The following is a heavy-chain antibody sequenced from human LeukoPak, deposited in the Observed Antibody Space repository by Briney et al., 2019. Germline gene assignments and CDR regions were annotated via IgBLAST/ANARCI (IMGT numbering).Heavy chain of an antibody. CDR1: GGSIRSSDYY. D-gene: IGHD2-15*01. CDR2: IYYGGST. CDR3: ARALGYCSDGSCTRGYNWFDP. Sequence: SETLSLTCTVPGGSIRSSDYYWGWIRQPPGKGLEWIGSIYYGGSTYYNPSLKSRVTISVDTSMNQFSLKLSFVTTADTAVYYCARALGYCSDGSCTRGYNWFDPWGQGTLVTAPS. V-gene: IGHV4-39*01. J-gene: IGHJ5*02.